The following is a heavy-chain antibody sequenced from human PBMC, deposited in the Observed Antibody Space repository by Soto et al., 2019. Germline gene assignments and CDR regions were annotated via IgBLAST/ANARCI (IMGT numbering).Heavy chain of an antibody. D-gene: IGHD2-15*01. Sequence: PGGSLRLSCAASGFTFSSYAMSWVRQAPGKGLEWVSAISGSGGSTYYADSVKGRFTISRDNSKNTLYLQMNSLRAEDTAVYYCAKDLSGGSHYYYMDVWGKGTTVTVSS. CDR1: GFTFSSYA. V-gene: IGHV3-23*01. CDR3: AKDLSGGSHYYYMDV. CDR2: ISGSGGST. J-gene: IGHJ6*03.